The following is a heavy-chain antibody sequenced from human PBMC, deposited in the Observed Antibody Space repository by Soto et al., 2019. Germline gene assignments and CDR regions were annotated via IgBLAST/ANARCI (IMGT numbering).Heavy chain of an antibody. J-gene: IGHJ5*02. D-gene: IGHD1-26*01. Sequence: ASVTVAWTSAGYTFTGYYRHWVRQAPGQGLEWMGWINPNSGGTNYAQKFQGWVTMTRDTSISTAYMELSRLRSDDTAVYYCARDREPYPCTGFDPWGQGTLVTVSS. CDR3: ARDREPYPCTGFDP. V-gene: IGHV1-2*04. CDR1: GYTFTGYY. CDR2: INPNSGGT.